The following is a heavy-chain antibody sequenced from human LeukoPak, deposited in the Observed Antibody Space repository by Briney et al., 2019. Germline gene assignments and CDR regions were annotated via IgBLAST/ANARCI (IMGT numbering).Heavy chain of an antibody. CDR2: ISGRGSTT. CDR1: GFTFSNAW. D-gene: IGHD3-16*01. J-gene: IGHJ4*02. V-gene: IGHV3-23*01. Sequence: TGGSLRLSCAASGFTFSNAWMSWVRQAPGKGLEWVSGISGRGSTTYYADSVKGRFTISRDNSKNTLFLQMNSLRDEDTAVYYCAKDRDVWGSLLHYWGQGTLVTVSS. CDR3: AKDRDVWGSLLHY.